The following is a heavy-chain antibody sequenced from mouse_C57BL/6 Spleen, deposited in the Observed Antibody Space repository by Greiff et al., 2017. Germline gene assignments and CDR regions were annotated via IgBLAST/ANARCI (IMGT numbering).Heavy chain of an antibody. D-gene: IGHD3-2*02. CDR2: IDPEDGET. CDR3: ARTAQATAGFAY. Sequence: EVQLQQSGAELVKPGASVKLSCTASGFNIKDYNMHRVKQRTEQGLAWIGRIDPEDGETKYAPKFQGKATITADTTSNTAYLQLSSLTSEDTAVYYCARTAQATAGFAYGGQGTLVTVSA. CDR1: GFNIKDYN. J-gene: IGHJ3*01. V-gene: IGHV14-2*01.